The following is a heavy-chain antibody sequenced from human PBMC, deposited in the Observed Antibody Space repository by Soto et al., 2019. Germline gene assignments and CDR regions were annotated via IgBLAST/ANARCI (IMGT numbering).Heavy chain of an antibody. CDR1: GFTFSSYA. CDR3: ARGYCSSSAACDS. J-gene: IGHJ4*02. D-gene: IGHD2-2*01. V-gene: IGHV3-30*04. CDR2: MSYDGRNK. Sequence: QVQLVESGGGVVQPGRSLRLSCAASGFTFSSYAMHWVRQAPGKGLEWVAVMSYDGRNKYHADSVKGRFTISRDNSKNTLYLQMNSLRAEDTAVYYCARGYCSSSAACDSWGQGPLVTVSS.